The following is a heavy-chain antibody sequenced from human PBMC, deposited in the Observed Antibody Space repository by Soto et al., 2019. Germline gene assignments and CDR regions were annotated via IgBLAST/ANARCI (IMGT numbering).Heavy chain of an antibody. CDR2: IWYDGSNK. V-gene: IGHV3-33*01. CDR1: GFTFSSYG. D-gene: IGHD3-22*01. J-gene: IGHJ4*02. Sequence: PGGSLRLSCAASGFTFSSYGMHWVRQAPGKGLEWVAVIWYDGSNKYYADSVKGRFTISRDNSKNTLYLQMNSLRAEDTAVYYCASFYDSSGYYFSLYWGQGTLVTVSS. CDR3: ASFYDSSGYYFSLY.